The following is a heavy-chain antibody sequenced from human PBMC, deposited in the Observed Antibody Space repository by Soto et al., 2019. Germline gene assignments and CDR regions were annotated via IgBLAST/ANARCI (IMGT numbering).Heavy chain of an antibody. CDR2: ISGSGGST. CDR3: AKGGDIVLMVYAIGNWFDP. D-gene: IGHD2-8*01. J-gene: IGHJ5*02. CDR1: GFTFSSYA. V-gene: IGHV3-23*01. Sequence: EVQLLESGGGLVQPGGSLRLSCAASGFTFSSYAMSWVRQAPGKGLEWVSAISGSGGSTYYADSVKGRFTISRDNSKNTLYLQMNSLRAEDTAVYYCAKGGDIVLMVYAIGNWFDPWGQGTLVTVSS.